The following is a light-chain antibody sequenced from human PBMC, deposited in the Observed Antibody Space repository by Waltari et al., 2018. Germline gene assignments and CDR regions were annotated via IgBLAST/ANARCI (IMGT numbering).Light chain of an antibody. CDR2: RDD. CDR3: AAWDDSLSVSYV. V-gene: IGLV1-47*01. CDR1: NSNIGRNS. J-gene: IGLJ1*01. Sequence: QSVLTQPPSVSGTPGQTVTISCFGTNSNIGRNSVFWYQQLPGTAPKLLIYRDDQRPSGFPDRFSDSKSGTSASLAIRGLRSEDEADYYCAAWDDSLSVSYVFGSGTKVTV.